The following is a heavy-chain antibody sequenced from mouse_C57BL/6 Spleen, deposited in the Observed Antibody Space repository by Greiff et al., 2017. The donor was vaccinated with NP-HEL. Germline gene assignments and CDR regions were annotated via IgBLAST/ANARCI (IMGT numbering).Heavy chain of an antibody. D-gene: IGHD2-3*01. CDR2: IDPSDSYT. CDR3: ARRWLLPYYAMDY. Sequence: QVQLQQPGAELVKPGASVKLSCKASGYTFTSYWMQWVKQRPGQGLEWIGEIDPSDSYTNYNQKFKGKATLTVDTSSSTAYMQLSSLTSEDSAVYYCARRWLLPYYAMDYWGQGTSVTVSS. CDR1: GYTFTSYW. V-gene: IGHV1-50*01. J-gene: IGHJ4*01.